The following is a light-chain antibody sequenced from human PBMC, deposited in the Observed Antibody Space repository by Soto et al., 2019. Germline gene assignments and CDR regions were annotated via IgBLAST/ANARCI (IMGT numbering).Light chain of an antibody. J-gene: IGKJ1*01. CDR2: AAS. CDR3: LQDYNYPLT. V-gene: IGKV1-6*01. Sequence: AIQMTQSPSSLSXSXGXRVTIXCRASQGIRNDLGWYQQKPGKAPKLLIYAASSLQSGVPSRFSGSGSGTDFTLTISSLQPEDFATYYCLQDYNYPLTFGQGTKVDIK. CDR1: QGIRND.